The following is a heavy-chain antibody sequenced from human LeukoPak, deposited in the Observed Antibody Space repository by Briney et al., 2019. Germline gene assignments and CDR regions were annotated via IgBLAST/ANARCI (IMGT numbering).Heavy chain of an antibody. V-gene: IGHV4-4*09. CDR3: ARHDAGIAARPFDN. D-gene: IGHD6-6*01. J-gene: IGHJ4*02. CDR1: GGSISTYY. CDR2: IHASGPT. Sequence: SETRSLTGTVPGGSISTYYWGWIRRPPGKGLEWIAYIHASGPTNYTPSLKSRITISVNTSKNPFSLKLSSVTAADTAVYYCARHDAGIAARPFDNWGQGTLVTVSS.